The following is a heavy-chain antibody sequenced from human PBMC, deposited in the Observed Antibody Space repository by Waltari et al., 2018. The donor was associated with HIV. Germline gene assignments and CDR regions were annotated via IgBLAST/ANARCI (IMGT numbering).Heavy chain of an antibody. CDR3: ARGVAFGGYYYGMDV. Sequence: QVQLQESGPGLVKPSETLSLTCTVSGGSISSYYWSWIRQPPGKGLEWIGYIYYSGSNNYNPSLKSRVTISVDTSKNQFSLKLSSVTAADTAVYYCARGVAFGGYYYGMDVWGQGTTVTVSS. J-gene: IGHJ6*02. CDR1: GGSISSYY. CDR2: IYYSGSN. V-gene: IGHV4-59*01. D-gene: IGHD2-21*01.